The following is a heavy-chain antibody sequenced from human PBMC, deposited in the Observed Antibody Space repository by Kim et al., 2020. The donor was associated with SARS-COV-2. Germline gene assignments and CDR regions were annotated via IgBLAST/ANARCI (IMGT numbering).Heavy chain of an antibody. D-gene: IGHD5-18*01. CDR3: ARGGYSYGLGYYFDY. Sequence: PSLKSRVTMSVDTSKNQFYLKLSSVTAADTAVYYCARGGYSYGLGYYFDYWGQGTLVTVSS. V-gene: IGHV4-31*02. J-gene: IGHJ4*02.